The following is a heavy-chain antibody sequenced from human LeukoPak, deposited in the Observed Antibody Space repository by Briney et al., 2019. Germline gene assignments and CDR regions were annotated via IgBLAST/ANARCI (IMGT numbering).Heavy chain of an antibody. J-gene: IGHJ4*02. V-gene: IGHV3-33*01. CDR3: ARSPPGYIAYDY. CDR2: IWYDGSNK. CDR1: GFTFSSYG. Sequence: PGGSLRLSCAASGFTFSSYGMHWVRQAPGKGLEWVAVIWYDGSNKYYADSVKGRFTISRDNSKNTLYLQMNSLRAEDTAVYYCARSPPGYIAYDYCSQGTLVTVSS. D-gene: IGHD6-13*01.